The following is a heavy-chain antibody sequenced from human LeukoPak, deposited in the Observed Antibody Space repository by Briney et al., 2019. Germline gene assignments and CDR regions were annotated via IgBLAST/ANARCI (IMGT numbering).Heavy chain of an antibody. Sequence: GGSLRPSCAASGFTFSSYWMSWVRQAPGKGLEWVANIKQDGSEKYYVDSVKGRFTISRDNAKNSLYLQMNSLRAEDTAVYYCARFSYETIVGATIGAFDIWGQGTMVTVSS. CDR1: GFTFSSYW. V-gene: IGHV3-7*01. D-gene: IGHD1-26*01. J-gene: IGHJ3*02. CDR2: IKQDGSEK. CDR3: ARFSYETIVGATIGAFDI.